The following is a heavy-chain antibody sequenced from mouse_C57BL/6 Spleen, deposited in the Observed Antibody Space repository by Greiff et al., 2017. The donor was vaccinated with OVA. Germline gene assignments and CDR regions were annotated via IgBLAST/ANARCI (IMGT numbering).Heavy chain of an antibody. J-gene: IGHJ3*01. V-gene: IGHV1-39*01. CDR1: GYSFTDYN. CDR2: INPNYGTI. Sequence: EVQLQQSGPELVKPGASVKISCKASGYSFTDYNMHWVKQSNGKSLEWIGVINPNYGTISYNQKFKGKATLTVDQSSSTAYKQLNSLTSEDSAVYYGADGDGSSVFAYWGQGTLVTVSA. D-gene: IGHD1-1*01. CDR3: ADGDGSSVFAY.